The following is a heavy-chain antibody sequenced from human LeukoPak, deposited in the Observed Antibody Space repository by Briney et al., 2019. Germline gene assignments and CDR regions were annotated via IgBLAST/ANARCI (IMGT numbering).Heavy chain of an antibody. CDR3: ARAYNYFDY. Sequence: SETLSLTCTVSGGSISGQYWSWIRQPPGKGLEWIGFVSYSGSTNYNPSLNGRVTISLDTSKNQFSLRLNSVTAADTAVYYCARAYNYFDYWGQGTLVTVSS. CDR1: GGSISGQY. D-gene: IGHD4-11*01. J-gene: IGHJ4*02. V-gene: IGHV4-59*11. CDR2: VSYSGST.